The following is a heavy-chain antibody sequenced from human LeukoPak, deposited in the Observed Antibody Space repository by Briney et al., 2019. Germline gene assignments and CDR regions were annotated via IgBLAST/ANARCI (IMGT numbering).Heavy chain of an antibody. CDR2: IDYSGST. CDR1: GGSISSYY. Sequence: SETLSLTCTVSGGSISSYYWSWIRQPPGKGLEWIGYIDYSGSTNYNPSLKSRVTISLDTSKNQFSLKLSSVTAADTAVYFCARDRALGSGKYYFDYWGQGTLVTVSS. D-gene: IGHD3-16*01. CDR3: ARDRALGSGKYYFDY. J-gene: IGHJ4*02. V-gene: IGHV4-59*01.